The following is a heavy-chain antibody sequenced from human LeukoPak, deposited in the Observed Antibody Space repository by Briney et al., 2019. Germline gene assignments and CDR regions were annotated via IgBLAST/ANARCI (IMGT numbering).Heavy chain of an antibody. J-gene: IGHJ4*02. CDR2: IYYTGST. V-gene: IGHV4-59*01. CDR1: GGSISSYY. Sequence: SETLSLTCTVSGGSISSYYWSWIRQPPGKGLEWIGYIYYTGSTNYNPSLTSRVNISVDTSKNQFSLNLTSVTAADTAVYYCARWGSIAVARLHYGGQGPLLTLSS. CDR3: ARWGSIAVARLHY. D-gene: IGHD6-6*01.